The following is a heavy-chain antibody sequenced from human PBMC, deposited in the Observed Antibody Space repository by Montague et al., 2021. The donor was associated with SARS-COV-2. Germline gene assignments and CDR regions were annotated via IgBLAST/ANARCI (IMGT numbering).Heavy chain of an antibody. CDR3: ARVEGVIGGITHFDY. CDR1: GASMRSYY. CDR2: TYYSGST. J-gene: IGHJ4*02. V-gene: IGHV4-59*01. Sequence: SETLSLTCTVSGASMRSYYWTWVRQSPGKGPEWIGYTYYSGSTSYAPSLKSRLTMTVDMSANQVSLTLMSVTAADSAVYYCARVEGVIGGITHFDYWGQGFLVPVSS. D-gene: IGHD2-21*01.